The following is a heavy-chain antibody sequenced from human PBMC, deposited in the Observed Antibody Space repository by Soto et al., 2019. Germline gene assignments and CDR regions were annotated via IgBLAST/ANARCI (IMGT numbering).Heavy chain of an antibody. J-gene: IGHJ1*01. CDR2: INAGNGNT. D-gene: IGHD3-3*01. CDR3: AGSTQYYDSFVSEYFQN. CDR1: GYSFTTHS. Sequence: ASVNVSCKASGYSFTTHSIHWVRQAPGQRLEWMGWINAGNGNTKYSQKFQGRVTITRDTSASTAYMELSSLISEDTAVYYCAGSTQYYDSFVSEYFQNWGQGTLVTVPS. V-gene: IGHV1-3*01.